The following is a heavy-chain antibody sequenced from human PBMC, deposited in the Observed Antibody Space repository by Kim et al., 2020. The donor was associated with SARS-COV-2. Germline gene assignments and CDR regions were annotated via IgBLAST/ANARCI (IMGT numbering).Heavy chain of an antibody. Sequence: GGSLRLSCAASGFTFSFYYMGWARQAPGKGLEWLANINHDGSVKAYVDSVKGRFTISRDNAKNSLFLQMNSLRAKDTAVYVCARDDTAGNIDYWGQGTLVTVSS. CDR2: INHDGSVK. D-gene: IGHD3-10*01. V-gene: IGHV3-7*03. CDR1: GFTFSFYY. J-gene: IGHJ4*02. CDR3: ARDDTAGNIDY.